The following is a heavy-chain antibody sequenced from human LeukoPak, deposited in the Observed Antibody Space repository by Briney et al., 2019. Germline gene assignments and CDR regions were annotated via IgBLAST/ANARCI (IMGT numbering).Heavy chain of an antibody. J-gene: IGHJ4*02. D-gene: IGHD5-12*01. Sequence: KPSETLSLTCSVSGASVSDGNYYWSWIRRPPGKGLEWIGYISYSGSTNFNPSLKSRVTISVDTSKNQFSLKLSSVTAADTAVYYCVRSAQGRGGYAFDYWGQGTLVTVSS. CDR2: ISYSGST. CDR1: GASVSDGNYY. V-gene: IGHV4-61*01. CDR3: VRSAQGRGGYAFDY.